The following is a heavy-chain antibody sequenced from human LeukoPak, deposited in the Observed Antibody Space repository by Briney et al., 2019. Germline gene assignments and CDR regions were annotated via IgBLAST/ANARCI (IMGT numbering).Heavy chain of an antibody. CDR3: TRGLGFRAENGLWSGYYHNY. V-gene: IGHV3-49*04. Sequence: PGRSLRLSCAASGFTLSSYDMHWVRQAPGKGLEWVGFIKTKAYGETTEYAASVKGRFTILRDDSKSIAYLQMNSLKIEDTAVYYCTRGLGFRAENGLWSGYYHNYWGQGTLVTVSS. J-gene: IGHJ4*02. D-gene: IGHD3-3*01. CDR1: GFTLSSYD. CDR2: IKTKAYGETT.